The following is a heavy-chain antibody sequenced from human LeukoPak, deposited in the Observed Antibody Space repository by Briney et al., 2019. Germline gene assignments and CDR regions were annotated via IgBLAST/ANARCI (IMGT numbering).Heavy chain of an antibody. Sequence: GALRLSCAASGFTFSNYGMHWVRQAPGKGLEWVAVISYDGSNKYYADSVKGRFTISRDNPKNTLYLQMSSLRAEDTAMYYCAQENYYDGSGYIDNWGQGTLVTVSS. CDR3: AQENYYDGSGYIDN. CDR2: ISYDGSNK. CDR1: GFTFSNYG. V-gene: IGHV3-30*18. D-gene: IGHD3-22*01. J-gene: IGHJ4*02.